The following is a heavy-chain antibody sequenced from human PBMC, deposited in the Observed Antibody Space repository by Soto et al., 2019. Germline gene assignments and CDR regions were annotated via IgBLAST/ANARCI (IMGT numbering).Heavy chain of an antibody. D-gene: IGHD6-6*01. CDR2: INAGNGNT. J-gene: IGHJ2*01. CDR3: ARDRSSSSFWYFDL. CDR1: EYTFTSYA. Sequence: QVQLVQSGAEVKKPGPSVKVSCKASEYTFTSYAMHWVRQAPGQRLEWMGWINAGNGNTKYSQKFQGRVTITRDTSASTAYMELSSLRSEDTAVYYCARDRSSSSFWYFDLWGRGTLVTVSS. V-gene: IGHV1-3*01.